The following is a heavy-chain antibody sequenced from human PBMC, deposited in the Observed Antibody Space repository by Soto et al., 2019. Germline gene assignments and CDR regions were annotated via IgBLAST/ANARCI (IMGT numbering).Heavy chain of an antibody. J-gene: IGHJ4*02. D-gene: IGHD3-22*01. CDR3: ARGSSSESVIVVRPFDY. Sequence: ASVKVSCKASGYTFTSYAMHWVSQAPGQRLEWMGWINAGNGNTKYSQKFQGRVTVDRDTSASTAYMELSSLRSEETAVYYCARGSSSESVIVVRPFDYWGQGTLVTVSS. CDR2: INAGNGNT. CDR1: GYTFTSYA. V-gene: IGHV1-3*01.